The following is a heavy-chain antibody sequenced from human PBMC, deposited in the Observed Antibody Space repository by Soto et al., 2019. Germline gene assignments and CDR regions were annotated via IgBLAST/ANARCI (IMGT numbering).Heavy chain of an antibody. V-gene: IGHV1-46*01. CDR2: INPSGGST. J-gene: IGHJ5*02. Sequence: GASVKVSCKASGYTFTSYYMHWVRQAPGQGLEWMGIINPSGGSTSYAQKFQGRVTMTRDTSTSTVYMELSSLRSEDTAVYYCARDGEGIAAAGTHVWFDPWGQGTLVTVSS. CDR1: GYTFTSYY. CDR3: ARDGEGIAAAGTHVWFDP. D-gene: IGHD6-13*01.